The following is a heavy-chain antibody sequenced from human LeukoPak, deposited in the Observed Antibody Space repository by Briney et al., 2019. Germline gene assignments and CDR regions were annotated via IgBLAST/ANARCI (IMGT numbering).Heavy chain of an antibody. CDR3: ARATDDEFYLYYGMDV. CDR2: IYYSGST. V-gene: IGHV4-61*08. J-gene: IGHJ6*02. D-gene: IGHD3-16*01. CDR1: GGSISSGGYS. Sequence: SQTLSLTCAVSGGSISSGGYSWSWIRQPPGKGLEWIGYIYYSGSTNYNPSLKSRVTISVDTSKNQFSLKLSSVTAADTAVYFCARATDDEFYLYYGMDVWGQGTTVTVSS.